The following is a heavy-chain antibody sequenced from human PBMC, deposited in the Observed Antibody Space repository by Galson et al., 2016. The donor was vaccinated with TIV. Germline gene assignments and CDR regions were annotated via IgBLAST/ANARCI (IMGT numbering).Heavy chain of an antibody. D-gene: IGHD2/OR15-2a*01. V-gene: IGHV1-24*01. Sequence: SVKVSCKVSKYTLTELSMHWVRQAPGKGLEWMGGFDPELGKTIYAQRFQGRVTTTAATSTDTAFMELSSLRFEDTAVYYCATVAWFPGLSLDNWGQGTLVTVSS. CDR3: ATVAWFPGLSLDN. CDR2: FDPELGKT. J-gene: IGHJ4*02. CDR1: KYTLTELS.